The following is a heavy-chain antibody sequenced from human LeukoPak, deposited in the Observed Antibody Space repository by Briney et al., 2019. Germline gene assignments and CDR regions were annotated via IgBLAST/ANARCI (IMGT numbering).Heavy chain of an antibody. CDR1: GYTFTSYY. CDR2: INPSGGST. V-gene: IGHV1-46*01. Sequence: ASVKVSCKAFGYTFTSYYMHWVRQAPGQGLEWMGIINPSGGSTSYAQKFQGRVTMTRDTSTSTVYMELSSLRSEDTAVYYCARDLRWLQPFDYWGQGTLVTVSS. J-gene: IGHJ4*02. D-gene: IGHD5-24*01. CDR3: ARDLRWLQPFDY.